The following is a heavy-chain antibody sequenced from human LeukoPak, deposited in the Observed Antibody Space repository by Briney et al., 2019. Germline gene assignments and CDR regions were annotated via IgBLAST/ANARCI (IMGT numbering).Heavy chain of an antibody. CDR3: ARHGGYSSPYLH. CDR1: GGSISSYY. Sequence: SETLSLTCTVSGGSISSYYWSWIRQPPGKGLECMGYIYYSGTTNYNPSLKSRVTISVDTSKNQFSLKLSSVAAADTAVYYCARHGGYSSPYLHWGQGTLVTVSS. CDR2: IYYSGTT. V-gene: IGHV4-59*08. D-gene: IGHD6-13*01. J-gene: IGHJ1*01.